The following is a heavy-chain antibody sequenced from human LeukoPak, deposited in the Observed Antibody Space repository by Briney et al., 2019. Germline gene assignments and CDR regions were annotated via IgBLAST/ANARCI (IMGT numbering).Heavy chain of an antibody. CDR2: ISSDGGNK. CDR3: ARDNDPDYSSSPGWFDS. V-gene: IGHV3-30-3*01. J-gene: IGHJ5*01. CDR1: GLIFSDYA. Sequence: GRSLRLSCAAPGLIFSDYAFNWVRRAPGKGLEWVAVISSDGGNKFYADSVKGRFTVSRDNSKNTLYLQMSSLRVEDTAVYYCARDNDPDYSSSPGWFDSWGQGTLVTVSS. D-gene: IGHD6-6*01.